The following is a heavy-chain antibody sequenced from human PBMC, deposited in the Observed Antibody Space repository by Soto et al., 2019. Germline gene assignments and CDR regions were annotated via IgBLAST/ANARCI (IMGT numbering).Heavy chain of an antibody. CDR3: AKDRYSRGWRGGFAY. CDR1: GFTFTSYA. J-gene: IGHJ4*02. Sequence: EVQLLESGGGLVQPGGSLRLSCAASGFTFTSYAMSWLRQAPGKGLEWVSAMSGSGGRTNYADSVKGRFTISRDSSKNTLYLEMSSLQAEDTALYYCAKDRYSRGWRGGFAYWRQGALVPVSS. V-gene: IGHV3-23*01. CDR2: MSGSGGRT. D-gene: IGHD6-19*01.